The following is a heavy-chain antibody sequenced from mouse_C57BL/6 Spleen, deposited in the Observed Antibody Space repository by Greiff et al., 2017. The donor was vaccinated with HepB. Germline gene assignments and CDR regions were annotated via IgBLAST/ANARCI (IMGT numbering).Heavy chain of an antibody. J-gene: IGHJ1*03. CDR3: ARYNSSSRYWYFDV. CDR1: GYSITSDY. Sequence: EVKLVESGPGLAKPSQTLSLTCSVTGYSITSDYWNWIRQFPGNKLEYMGYISYSGSTYYNPSLKSRISITRDTSKNQYYLQLNSVTTEDTDPYYCARYNSSSRYWYFDVWGTGTTVTVSS. D-gene: IGHD1-1*01. CDR2: ISYSGST. V-gene: IGHV3-8*01.